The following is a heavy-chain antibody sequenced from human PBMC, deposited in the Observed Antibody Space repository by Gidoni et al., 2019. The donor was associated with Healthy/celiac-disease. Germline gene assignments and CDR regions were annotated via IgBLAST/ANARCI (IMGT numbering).Heavy chain of an antibody. CDR1: GFTFSDYY. CDR2: IRSSGSTI. V-gene: IGHV3-11*01. J-gene: IGHJ1*01. Sequence: VQLVESGGGLVKPGGSLRPSCASSGFTFSDYYLSWIRQAPGKGLDWGSYIRSSGSTIYYADSVKGRFTISRDNAKNSLYLQMNSLRAEDTAVYYCARGGGHYDILTGYYNFQHWGQGTLVTVSS. D-gene: IGHD3-9*01. CDR3: ARGGGHYDILTGYYNFQH.